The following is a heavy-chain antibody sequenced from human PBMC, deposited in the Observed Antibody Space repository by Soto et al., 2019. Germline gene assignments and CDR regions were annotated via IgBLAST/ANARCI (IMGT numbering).Heavy chain of an antibody. V-gene: IGHV4-59*08. D-gene: IGHD2-8*01. J-gene: IGHJ4*02. Sequence: SETLSLTCTVSGGSISSYYWSWIRQPPGKGLEWIGYIYYSGSTNYNPSLKSRVTISVDTSKNQFSLKLSSVTAADTAVYYCARTSLGYCTNGVCLAFDYWGQGTLVTVSS. CDR3: ARTSLGYCTNGVCLAFDY. CDR1: GGSISSYY. CDR2: IYYSGST.